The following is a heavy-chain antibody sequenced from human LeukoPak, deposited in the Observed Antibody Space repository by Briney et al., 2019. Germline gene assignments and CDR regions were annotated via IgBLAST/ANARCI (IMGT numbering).Heavy chain of an antibody. J-gene: IGHJ3*02. V-gene: IGHV3-48*04. CDR3: AKDPHCSSTSCYTPGAFDI. D-gene: IGHD2-2*02. CDR2: ISSSSSTI. CDR1: GFTFSSYS. Sequence: GGSLRLSCAASGFTFSSYSMNWVRQAPGKGLEWVSYISSSSSTIYYADSVKGRFTISRDNAKNSLYLQMNSLRAEDTAVYYCAKDPHCSSTSCYTPGAFDIWGQGTMVTVSS.